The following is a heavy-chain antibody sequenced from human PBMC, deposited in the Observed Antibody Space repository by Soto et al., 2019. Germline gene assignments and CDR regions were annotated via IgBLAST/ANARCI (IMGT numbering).Heavy chain of an antibody. D-gene: IGHD4-17*01. CDR1: GYTFTGYY. V-gene: IGHV1-8*02. Sequence: ASVKVSCKASGYTFTGYYMHWVRQAPGQGLEWMGWMNPNSGNTGYAQKFQGRVTMTRNTSISTAYMELSSLRSEDTAVYYCAGPGDYGDSFDYWGQGTLVTVSS. J-gene: IGHJ4*02. CDR3: AGPGDYGDSFDY. CDR2: MNPNSGNT.